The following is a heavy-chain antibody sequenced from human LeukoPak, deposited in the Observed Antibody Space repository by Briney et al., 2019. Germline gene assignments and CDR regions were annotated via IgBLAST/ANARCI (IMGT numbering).Heavy chain of an antibody. J-gene: IGHJ6*03. Sequence: PGGSLRLSCEASGLTVSNIDMNWVRQASGKGPEWVSIIHRGGNTFYADSVKGRFTISRDNSKNTLYLQMNSLRAEDTAMYYFGRDKYYVDVWGKGTSVTVSS. CDR1: GLTVSNID. V-gene: IGHV3-53*01. CDR2: IHRGGNT. CDR3: GRDKYYVDV.